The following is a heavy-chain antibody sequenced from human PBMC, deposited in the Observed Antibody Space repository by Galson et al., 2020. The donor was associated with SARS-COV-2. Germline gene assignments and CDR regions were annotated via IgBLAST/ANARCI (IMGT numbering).Heavy chain of an antibody. CDR3: ASKGITGTTVSVY. J-gene: IGHJ4*02. Sequence: GGSLRLSCAASGFTVSSNYMSWVRQAPGKGLEWVSVIYSGGSTYYADSVKGRFTISRHNSKNTLYLQMNSLRAEDTAVYYCASKGITGTTVSVYWGQGTLVTVSS. V-gene: IGHV3-53*04. D-gene: IGHD1-7*01. CDR1: GFTVSSNY. CDR2: IYSGGST.